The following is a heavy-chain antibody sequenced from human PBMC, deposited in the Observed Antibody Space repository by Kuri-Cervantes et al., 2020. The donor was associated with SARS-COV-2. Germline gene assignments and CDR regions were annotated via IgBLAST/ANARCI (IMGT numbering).Heavy chain of an antibody. V-gene: IGHV3-30*18. Sequence: GGSLRLSCTASVFTLSSFAMHWVRQAPGKGLDWVAVISDDGSNKFYSDSVRGRFTISRDNSKNTLYLQMDRLRVEDAAVYYCVKDFWSGYPTYYFDYWGQGTQVTVSS. D-gene: IGHD3-3*01. J-gene: IGHJ4*02. CDR3: VKDFWSGYPTYYFDY. CDR1: VFTLSSFA. CDR2: ISDDGSNK.